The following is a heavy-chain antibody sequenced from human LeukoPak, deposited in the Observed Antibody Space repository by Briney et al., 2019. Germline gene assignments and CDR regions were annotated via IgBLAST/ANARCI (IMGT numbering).Heavy chain of an antibody. J-gene: IGHJ5*02. V-gene: IGHV1-3*01. D-gene: IGHD2-2*01. Sequence: ASVKVSCKTSGYTFTTCAVHWVRQAPGQRLEWMGWIHADSGNTKYSQKLQGRVAIARDTSASTIYMELTSLRIEDTAVYYCAADRVVVVPAPFDPWGQGTLVTVSS. CDR3: AADRVVVVPAPFDP. CDR2: IHADSGNT. CDR1: GYTFTTCA.